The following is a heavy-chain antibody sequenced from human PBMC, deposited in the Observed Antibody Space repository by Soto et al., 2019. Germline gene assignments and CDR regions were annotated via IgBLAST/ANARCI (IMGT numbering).Heavy chain of an antibody. Sequence: QVQLQESGPGLVKPSGTLSLTCAVSGGSISSDNWWSWVRQSPGKGLEWIGEIYPSGNTNYNPSLKSRVTISLDKSKNQFSLTLNSVTAADTAIYYCASITLVRGPYRDYWGQGTLVTVSS. CDR1: GGSISSDNW. CDR2: IYPSGNT. V-gene: IGHV4-4*02. J-gene: IGHJ4*02. D-gene: IGHD3-10*01. CDR3: ASITLVRGPYRDY.